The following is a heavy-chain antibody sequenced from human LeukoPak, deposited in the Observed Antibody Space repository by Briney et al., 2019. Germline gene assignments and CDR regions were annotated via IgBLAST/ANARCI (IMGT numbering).Heavy chain of an antibody. D-gene: IGHD3-10*01. CDR1: GFTLRNYA. CDR2: TSYDGKNK. V-gene: IGHV3-30*04. J-gene: IGHJ6*02. CDR3: ARYRPLSAGGVIYFSYYGMDV. Sequence: GGSLRLSCAASGFTLRNYAMHWVRQAPGKGLEWVAVTSYDGKNKYYADSVRGRFTISRENSKNTVYLQMNRLRAEDTAVYYCARYRPLSAGGVIYFSYYGMDVWGQGTTVTVFS.